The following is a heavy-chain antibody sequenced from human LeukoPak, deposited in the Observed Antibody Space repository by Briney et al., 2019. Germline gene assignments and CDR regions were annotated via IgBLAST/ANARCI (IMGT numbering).Heavy chain of an antibody. CDR1: GFTFDDYT. CDR2: ISWDGGST. CDR3: AKDFDYYDTGGLGY. Sequence: PGGSLRLSCAASGFTFDDYTMHWVRQAPGKGLEWVSLISWDGGSTYCADSVKGRFTISRDNSKNSLYLQMNSLRTEDTALYYCAKDFDYYDTGGLGYWGQGTLVTVSS. V-gene: IGHV3-43*01. D-gene: IGHD3-22*01. J-gene: IGHJ4*02.